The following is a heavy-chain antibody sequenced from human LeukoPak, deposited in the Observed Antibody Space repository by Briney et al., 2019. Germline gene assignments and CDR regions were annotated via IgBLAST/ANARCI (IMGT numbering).Heavy chain of an antibody. V-gene: IGHV4-34*01. Sequence: PSETLSLTCAAYGGSFSGYYWSWIRQPPGKGLEWIGEINHSGSTNYNPSLKSRVTISVDTSKNQFSLKLSSVTAADTAVYYCARKIAEQLAPGDWYFDLWGRGTLVTVSS. CDR3: ARKIAEQLAPGDWYFDL. CDR2: INHSGST. CDR1: GGSFSGYY. D-gene: IGHD6-6*01. J-gene: IGHJ2*01.